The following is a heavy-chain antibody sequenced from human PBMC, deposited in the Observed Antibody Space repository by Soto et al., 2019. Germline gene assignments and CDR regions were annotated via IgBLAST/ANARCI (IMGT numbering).Heavy chain of an antibody. D-gene: IGHD6-19*01. CDR1: GFTFSSYA. V-gene: IGHV3-23*01. Sequence: HPGGSLRLSCAASGFTFSSYAMSWVRQAPGKGLEWVSAISGSGGSTYYADSVKGRFTISRDDSKNTLYLQMNSLRAEDTAVYYCAKDGYSSGPGWFDPWGQGTLVTVSS. J-gene: IGHJ5*02. CDR3: AKDGYSSGPGWFDP. CDR2: ISGSGGST.